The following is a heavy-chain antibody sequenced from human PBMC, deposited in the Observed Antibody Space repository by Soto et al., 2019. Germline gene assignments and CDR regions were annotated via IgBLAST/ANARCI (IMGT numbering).Heavy chain of an antibody. CDR1: GFTFSMLS. D-gene: IGHD4-17*01. V-gene: IGHV3-64D*06. CDR3: VHPRSTVQIPPT. Sequence: LRLSCSASGFTFSMLSMHWVRQAPGKGLEYVSGISSNGDSTYYADSVKGRFTISRDNSKNTLYLQMSSLRAVDTAVYYCVHPRSTVQIPPTWGQGTLVTVSS. CDR2: ISSNGDST. J-gene: IGHJ5*02.